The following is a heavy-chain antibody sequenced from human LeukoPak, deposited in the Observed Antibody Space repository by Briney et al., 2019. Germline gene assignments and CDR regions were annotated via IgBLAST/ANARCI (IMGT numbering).Heavy chain of an antibody. CDR3: AKSGGPRTGYYGNYFDC. V-gene: IGHV3-30-3*02. CDR2: ISYQGNNK. CDR1: GFTFSIDA. D-gene: IGHD3/OR15-3a*01. Sequence: GSLRLSCAASGFTFSIDAMHWVRQPPGKGLEWVALISYQGNNKFYADSVKGRFTISRDNSQNTLSLQMNNLITEDTAVYYCAKSGGPRTGYYGNYFDCWGQGTLVTVSS. J-gene: IGHJ4*02.